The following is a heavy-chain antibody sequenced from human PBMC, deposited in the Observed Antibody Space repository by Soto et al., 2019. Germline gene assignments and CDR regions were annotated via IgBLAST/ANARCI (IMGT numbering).Heavy chain of an antibody. CDR1: GGTFSTYS. J-gene: IGHJ6*02. Sequence: QVQLVQSGAEVKKPGSSVKVSCKASGGTFSTYSISWVRQAHGQGLEWMGGSPPIFGTSKYAQNFQGRVTITADESTSTAYMERSSLRSDDTAVYYCARGCRYPKSSYYYGMDVWGQGTTVTVSS. CDR2: SPPIFGTS. CDR3: ARGCRYPKSSYYYGMDV. V-gene: IGHV1-69*01. D-gene: IGHD1-20*01.